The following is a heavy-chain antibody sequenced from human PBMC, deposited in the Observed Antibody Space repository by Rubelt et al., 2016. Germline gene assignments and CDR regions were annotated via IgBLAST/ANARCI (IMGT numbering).Heavy chain of an antibody. V-gene: IGHV4-34*01. CDR3: AATDG. J-gene: IGHJ4*02. D-gene: IGHD3-10*01. CDR2: INHSGST. Sequence: QVQLQQWGAGLLKPSETLSLTCAVYGGSFSGYYWSWIRQPPGKGLGWIGEINHSGSTNYNPYLKSRVCISVWMCKNEISQNYSSSRAGGVGGLYWAATDGGGQGTLVTVSS. CDR1: GGSFSGYY.